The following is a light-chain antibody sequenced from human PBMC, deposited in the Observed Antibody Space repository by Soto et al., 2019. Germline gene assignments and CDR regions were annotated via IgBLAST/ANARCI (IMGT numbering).Light chain of an antibody. J-gene: IGKJ5*01. V-gene: IGKV3-20*01. Sequence: EVVLTQSPGTLSLSPGERVTILCLASQSVSSTSLAWYQQKPGQTPRLLIYGASSWATGTPDRISGGGSGTHFTLTISRLEPEDFAVYYCQHYVTSSITFGQGTRLEIK. CDR1: QSVSSTS. CDR2: GAS. CDR3: QHYVTSSIT.